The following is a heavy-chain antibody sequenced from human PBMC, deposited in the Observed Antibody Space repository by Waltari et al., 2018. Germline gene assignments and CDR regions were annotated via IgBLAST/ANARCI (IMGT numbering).Heavy chain of an antibody. CDR3: ARHLGSGLSFDY. J-gene: IGHJ4*02. Sequence: QLQLQESGPGLVKPSETLSLTCTVSGGSNSSSSYYWGWIRQPPGKGLEWIGRIYYSGTPYYNPSLKSRVTISVDTSKNQFSLKLSSVTAADTAVYYCARHLGSGLSFDYWGQGTLVTVSS. CDR1: GGSNSSSSYY. D-gene: IGHD3-10*01. V-gene: IGHV4-39*01. CDR2: IYYSGTP.